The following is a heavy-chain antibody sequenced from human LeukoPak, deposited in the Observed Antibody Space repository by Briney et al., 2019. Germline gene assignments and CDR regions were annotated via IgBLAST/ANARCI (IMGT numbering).Heavy chain of an antibody. J-gene: IGHJ4*02. V-gene: IGHV3-73*01. CDR1: GFTFSGSA. D-gene: IGHD2-15*01. CDR2: IRSKANSYAT. Sequence: GGSLRLSCAASGFTFSGSAMHWVRQASGKGLEWVGRIRSKANSYATAYAASVKGRFTISRDNSKSTLYLQMNSLRAEDTAVYYCARDLEYCSGGSCRGSDYWGQGTLVTVSS. CDR3: ARDLEYCSGGSCRGSDY.